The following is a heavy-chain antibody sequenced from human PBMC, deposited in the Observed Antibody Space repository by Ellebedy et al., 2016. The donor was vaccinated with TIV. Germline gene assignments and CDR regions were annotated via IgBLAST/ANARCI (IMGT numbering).Heavy chain of an antibody. Sequence: PSGTLSLTCAVSGCTFTGSGMHWVRQAPAPGLAWVAVISYDGSNEYYADSVKGRFTISRDNSKNTLYLQMSSLRGEDTAVYYCARADFDYWGQGTLVTGSS. V-gene: IGHV3-33*08. CDR2: ISYDGSNE. CDR3: ARADFDY. J-gene: IGHJ4*02. CDR1: GCTFTGSG.